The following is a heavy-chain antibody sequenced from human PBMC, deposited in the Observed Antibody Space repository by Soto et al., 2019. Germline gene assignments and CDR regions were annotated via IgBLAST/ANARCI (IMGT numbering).Heavy chain of an antibody. CDR3: ARGAYYYDSSGYSGAFDI. D-gene: IGHD3-22*01. J-gene: IGHJ3*02. CDR1: GFTFSAYA. V-gene: IGHV3-30-3*01. Sequence: QVQLVESGGGVVQPGRSLRLSCAASGFTFSAYAMHWVRQAPGKGLEWVALISYDGSNKYYADSVKGRFTISRDNSKNTLYLQMNSLRAEDTAVYYCARGAYYYDSSGYSGAFDIWCHGTMVTVSS. CDR2: ISYDGSNK.